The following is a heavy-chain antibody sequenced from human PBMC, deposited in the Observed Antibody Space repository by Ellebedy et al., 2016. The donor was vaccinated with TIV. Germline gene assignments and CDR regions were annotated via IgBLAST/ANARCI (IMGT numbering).Heavy chain of an antibody. CDR2: IWYDGSNK. V-gene: IGHV3-33*01. J-gene: IGHJ6*02. Sequence: GESLKISXAASGFTFSSYGMHWVRQAPGKGLEWVAVIWYDGSNKYYADSVKGRFTISRDNSKNTLYLQMNSLRAEDTAVYYCARDERLGYYYGMDVWGQGTTVTVSS. CDR1: GFTFSSYG. CDR3: ARDERLGYYYGMDV.